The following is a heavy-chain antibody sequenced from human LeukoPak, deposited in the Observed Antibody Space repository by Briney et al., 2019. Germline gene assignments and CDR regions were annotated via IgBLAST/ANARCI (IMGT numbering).Heavy chain of an antibody. CDR3: ATWYAADH. J-gene: IGHJ4*02. CDR1: GFTFRSYE. D-gene: IGHD6-13*01. V-gene: IGHV3-48*03. CDR2: ISSSGTTI. Sequence: GGSLRLSCAASGFTFRSYEMNWVRQAPGKGLEWISYISSSGTTIYYADSVKGRFTISRDNAKNSLYLQMNSLRAEDTAVYYCATWYAADHWGQGTLVTVSS.